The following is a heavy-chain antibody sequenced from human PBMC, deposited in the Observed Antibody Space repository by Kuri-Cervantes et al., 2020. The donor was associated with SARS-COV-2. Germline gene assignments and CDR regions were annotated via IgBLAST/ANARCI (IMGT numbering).Heavy chain of an antibody. D-gene: IGHD6-25*01. CDR2: INHSGST. Sequence: ESLKISCAVYGGSFSSHYWSWIRQPPGKGLEWIGEINHSGSTNYNPSLKSRVTISVDMSDNQFSLKVTSVTAADTAVYYCARISAINNAFDIWGQGTLVTVS. V-gene: IGHV4-34*01. CDR3: ARISAINNAFDI. J-gene: IGHJ3*02. CDR1: GGSFSSHY.